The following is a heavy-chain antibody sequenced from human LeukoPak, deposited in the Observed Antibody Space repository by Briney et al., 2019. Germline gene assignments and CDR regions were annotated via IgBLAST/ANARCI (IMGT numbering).Heavy chain of an antibody. CDR1: GFTFSSYS. CDR3: ARDEFGELSPFDY. Sequence: PGGSLRLSCAASGFTFSSYSMHWVRQAPGKGLEWVAVISYDGSNKYYADSVKGRFTISRDNSKNTLYLQMNSLRAEDTAVYYCARDEFGELSPFDYWGQGTLVTVSS. V-gene: IGHV3-30*03. D-gene: IGHD3-10*01. CDR2: ISYDGSNK. J-gene: IGHJ4*02.